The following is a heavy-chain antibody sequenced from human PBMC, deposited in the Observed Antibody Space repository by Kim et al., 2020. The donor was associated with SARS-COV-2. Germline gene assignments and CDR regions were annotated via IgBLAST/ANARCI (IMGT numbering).Heavy chain of an antibody. D-gene: IGHD2-15*01. Sequence: TYYADSVKGRFTISRDNSKNTLYLQMNSLRAEDTAVYYCAREGRHGGSNYWGQGTLVTVSS. V-gene: IGHV3-53*01. J-gene: IGHJ4*02. CDR3: AREGRHGGSNY. CDR2: T.